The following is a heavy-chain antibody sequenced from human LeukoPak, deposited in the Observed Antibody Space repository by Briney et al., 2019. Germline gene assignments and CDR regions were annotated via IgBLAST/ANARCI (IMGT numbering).Heavy chain of an antibody. CDR3: ARDYLIIAAAGIEGSFDY. J-gene: IGHJ4*02. Sequence: GASVKVSCKASGYTFTSYGISWVRQAPGQGLEWMGWISAYNGNTNYAQKLQGRVTMTTDTSTSTAYMELRSLRSDDTAVYYCARDYLIIAAAGIEGSFDYWGQGTLVTVSS. CDR1: GYTFTSYG. D-gene: IGHD6-13*01. V-gene: IGHV1-18*01. CDR2: ISAYNGNT.